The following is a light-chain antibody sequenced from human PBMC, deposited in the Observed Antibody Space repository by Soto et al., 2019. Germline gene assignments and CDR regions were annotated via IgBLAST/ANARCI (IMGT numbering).Light chain of an antibody. Sequence: QSALTQPRSVSGSPGQSITISCTGTSSDVGGYNYVSWYQLHPGKAPKLMIYEVSNRPSGISNRFSASKSGNTASLTISGFQAEDEADYYCFSYTSSTAYVFGTGTKVTVL. CDR1: SSDVGGYNY. CDR2: EVS. V-gene: IGLV2-14*01. J-gene: IGLJ1*01. CDR3: FSYTSSTAYV.